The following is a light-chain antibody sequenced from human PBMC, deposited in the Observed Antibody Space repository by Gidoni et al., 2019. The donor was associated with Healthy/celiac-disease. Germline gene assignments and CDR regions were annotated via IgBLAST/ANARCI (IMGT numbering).Light chain of an antibody. CDR1: QSVSSY. CDR3: QQRSNWPYT. CDR2: DAS. J-gene: IGKJ2*01. V-gene: IGKV3-11*01. Sequence: EIVLTQSPATRSLSPGERATLSFRASQSVSSYLAWYQQKPSQAPRLLIYDASNRATGIPARFSGSGSGTDFTLTISSLEPEDFAVYYCQQRSNWPYTFGQGTKLEIK.